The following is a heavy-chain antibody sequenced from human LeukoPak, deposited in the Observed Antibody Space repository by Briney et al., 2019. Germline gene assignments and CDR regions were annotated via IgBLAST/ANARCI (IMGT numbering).Heavy chain of an antibody. Sequence: SETLSLTCTVSGGSISSYHWSWIRQPPGKGLESIGYIYYSGSTNYNPSLKSRVTISVDTSKNQFSLKLSSVTAADTAVYYCARGPNWNYFDYWGQGTLVTVSS. CDR2: IYYSGST. V-gene: IGHV4-59*01. CDR3: ARGPNWNYFDY. J-gene: IGHJ4*02. CDR1: GGSISSYH. D-gene: IGHD1-20*01.